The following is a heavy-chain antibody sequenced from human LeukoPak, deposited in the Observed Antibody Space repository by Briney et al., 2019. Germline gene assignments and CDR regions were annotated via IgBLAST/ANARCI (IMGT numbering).Heavy chain of an antibody. V-gene: IGHV4-38-2*02. Sequence: SETLSLTCTVSGYSISSGYYWGWIRPPPGKGLEWIGSIYYSGSTYYNPSLKSRVTISVDTSKNQFSLKLSSVTAADTAVYYCARERVRGGYTDYWGQGTLVTVSS. J-gene: IGHJ4*02. CDR2: IYYSGST. D-gene: IGHD5-12*01. CDR3: ARERVRGGYTDY. CDR1: GYSISSGYY.